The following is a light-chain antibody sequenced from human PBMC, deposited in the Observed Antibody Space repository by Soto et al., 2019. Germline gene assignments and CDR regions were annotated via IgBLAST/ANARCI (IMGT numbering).Light chain of an antibody. Sequence: QFVLTQLPSVPEAPRQRVTISWSGSRSNNGNNAVKWYLQSTGKAPKLLIYYHNLRPSGVTTRFSGSKSGTSASLAISELQSEHAADYYCAAWDDSLNGGVFGRGTKVTAL. V-gene: IGLV1-36*01. CDR2: YHN. CDR1: RSNNGNNA. CDR3: AAWDDSLNGGV. J-gene: IGLJ3*02.